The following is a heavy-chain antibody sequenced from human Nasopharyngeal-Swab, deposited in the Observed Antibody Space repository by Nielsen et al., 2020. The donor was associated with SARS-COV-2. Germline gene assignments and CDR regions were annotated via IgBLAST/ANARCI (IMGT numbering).Heavy chain of an antibody. V-gene: IGHV1-24*01. Sequence: ASMKVSCKVSGYTLTELSMHWVRQAPGKGLEWMGGFDPEDGETIYAQKFQGRVTMTEDTSTDTAYMDLSSLRSEDTAVYYCATSSPVVSSGNWFDPWGQGTLVTVSS. CDR2: FDPEDGET. CDR3: ATSSPVVSSGNWFDP. J-gene: IGHJ5*02. D-gene: IGHD2-8*02. CDR1: GYTLTELS.